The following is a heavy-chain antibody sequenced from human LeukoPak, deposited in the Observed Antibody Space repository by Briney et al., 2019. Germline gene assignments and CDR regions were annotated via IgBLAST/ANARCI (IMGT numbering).Heavy chain of an antibody. CDR3: ARGGGLDV. V-gene: IGHV3-7*03. D-gene: IGHD3-16*01. CDR2: INHNGNVN. J-gene: IGHJ6*02. CDR1: GFTFSSYW. Sequence: GGSLRLSCAASGFTFSSYWMNWARQAPGKGLEWVASINHNGNVNYYVDSVKGRFTISRDNAKNSLYLQMSNLRAVDTAVYFCARGGGLDVWGRGATVTVSS.